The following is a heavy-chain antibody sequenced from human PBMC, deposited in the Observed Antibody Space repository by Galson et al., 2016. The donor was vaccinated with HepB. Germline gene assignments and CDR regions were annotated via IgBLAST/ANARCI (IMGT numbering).Heavy chain of an antibody. J-gene: IGHJ4*02. D-gene: IGHD2-15*01. CDR3: VGYCRGGNCSGQGSFDF. V-gene: IGHV3-23*01. Sequence: SLRLSCATSGFTFVDYTTSWVRQAPGKGLEWVSSISGSTNYADSVRGRFTISRDISKSTVYLQMNSLRVEDTAVYFCVGYCRGGNCSGQGSFDFWGQGTLVAVSS. CDR2: ISGST. CDR1: GFTFVDYT.